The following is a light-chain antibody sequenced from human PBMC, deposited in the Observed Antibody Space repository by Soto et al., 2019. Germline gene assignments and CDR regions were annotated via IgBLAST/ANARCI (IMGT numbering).Light chain of an antibody. J-gene: IGKJ2*01. CDR2: GAS. Sequence: EVLMTQSQGTLSVSPGERVTVSCRASQSIGSNLAWYQQKPGQAPRLLIYGASTRVIGVPDRFSGGRSGTEFTLTISSLQSEDIAVYFCQQYNDWPPYTFGHGTKLEIK. CDR1: QSIGSN. V-gene: IGKV3-15*01. CDR3: QQYNDWPPYT.